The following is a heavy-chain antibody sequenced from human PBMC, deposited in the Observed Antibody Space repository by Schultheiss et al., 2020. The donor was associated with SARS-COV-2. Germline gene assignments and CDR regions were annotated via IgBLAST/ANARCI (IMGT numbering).Heavy chain of an antibody. CDR3: ASGGNSRRYLGY. CDR2: ISHDGTNK. CDR1: GFTFTSFG. D-gene: IGHD4-23*01. V-gene: IGHV3-30*03. Sequence: GGSLRLSCAASGFTFTSFGMHWVRQAPGKGLEWVALISHDGTNKYYADSVKGRFTISRDNSMDTLYLQMNSLRAEDTAVYYCASGGNSRRYLGYWGQGTLVTVSS. J-gene: IGHJ4*02.